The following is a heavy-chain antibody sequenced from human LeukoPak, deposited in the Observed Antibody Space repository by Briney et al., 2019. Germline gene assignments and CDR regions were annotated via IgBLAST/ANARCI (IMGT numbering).Heavy chain of an antibody. CDR1: GASVSGSGYY. J-gene: IGHJ4*02. Sequence: PSETLSLTCTVAGASVSGSGYYWGWIRQPPGKGLEWIVSIYSSGSTYYNASLQRLSTMSVDNSNYQFSLKLSSVTAAAPASYCCARAAADDYPYFEYWGQGTHGTVS. CDR2: IYSSGST. CDR3: ARAAADDYPYFEY. V-gene: IGHV4-39*07. D-gene: IGHD6-13*01.